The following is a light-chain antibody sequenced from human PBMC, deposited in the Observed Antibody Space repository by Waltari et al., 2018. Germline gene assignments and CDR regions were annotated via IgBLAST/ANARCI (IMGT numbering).Light chain of an antibody. CDR2: WAS. CDR3: HQFYNLPQT. J-gene: IGKJ2*01. CDR1: QTVFSNSHNRNL. V-gene: IGKV4-1*01. Sequence: DIVMTQSPDSLAVSLGERATINCKSSQTVFSNSHNRNLLAWYQQKAGQQPKLLLYWASGRQCGIPARFSGSGSGTNFTRTIDIVHAADVAVYYCHQFYNLPQTFGQGTRLEIK.